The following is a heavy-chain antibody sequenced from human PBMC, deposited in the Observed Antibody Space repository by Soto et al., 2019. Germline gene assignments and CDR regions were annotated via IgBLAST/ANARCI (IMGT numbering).Heavy chain of an antibody. V-gene: IGHV3-7*05. J-gene: IGHJ5*02. CDR3: ARDADRGSSGWYFGVGWFDP. Sequence: EVQLVESGGGLVQPGGSLRLSCAASGFTFSSYWMSWVRQAPGKGLEWVANIKQDGSEKYYVDSVKGRFTISRDNAKNSLYLQMDSLRAEDTAVYYCARDADRGSSGWYFGVGWFDPWGQGTLVTVSS. CDR2: IKQDGSEK. CDR1: GFTFSSYW. D-gene: IGHD6-19*01.